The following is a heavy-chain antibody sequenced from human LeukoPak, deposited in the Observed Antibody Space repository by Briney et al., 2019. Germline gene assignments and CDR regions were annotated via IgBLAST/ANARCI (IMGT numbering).Heavy chain of an antibody. CDR1: GGSISSSGYY. V-gene: IGHV4-39*07. D-gene: IGHD3-22*01. CDR2: IYHSGST. CDR3: AREVRGYYDSSGYYYFDY. Sequence: SETLSLTCTVSGGSISSSGYYWGWIRQPPGKGLEWIGSIYHSGSTYYNPSLKSRVTISVDTSKNQFSLKLSSVTAADTAVYYCAREVRGYYDSSGYYYFDYWGQGTLVTVSS. J-gene: IGHJ4*02.